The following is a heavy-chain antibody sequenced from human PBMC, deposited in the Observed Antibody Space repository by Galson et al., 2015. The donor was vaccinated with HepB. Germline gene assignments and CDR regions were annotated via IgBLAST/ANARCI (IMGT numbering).Heavy chain of an antibody. V-gene: IGHV3-15*01. D-gene: IGHD6-13*01. J-gene: IGHJ4*02. Sequence: SLRLSCAASGFTFSNAWMSWVRQAPGKGLEWVGRIKSKTDGGTTDYAAPVKGRFTISRDDSKNTLYLRMNSLKTEDTAVYYCTTDNPYSRSPVMRTDYWGQGTLVTVSS. CDR3: TTDNPYSRSPVMRTDY. CDR1: GFTFSNAW. CDR2: IKSKTDGGTT.